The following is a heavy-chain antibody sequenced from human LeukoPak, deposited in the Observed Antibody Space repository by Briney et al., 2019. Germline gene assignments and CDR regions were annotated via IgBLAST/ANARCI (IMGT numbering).Heavy chain of an antibody. CDR3: ARVAPLGYCSGGSCHNWFDP. Sequence: GALVKVSCKASGGTFSSYAISWVRPAPGQGVEWMGRIIPIFGTANYAQKFQGRVTITTDESTSTAYMELSSLRSEDTAVYYCARVAPLGYCSGGSCHNWFDPWGQGTLVTVSS. J-gene: IGHJ5*02. D-gene: IGHD2-15*01. CDR2: IIPIFGTA. V-gene: IGHV1-69*05. CDR1: GGTFSSYA.